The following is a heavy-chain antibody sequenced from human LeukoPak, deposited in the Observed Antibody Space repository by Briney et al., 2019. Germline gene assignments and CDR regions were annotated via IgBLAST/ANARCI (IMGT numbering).Heavy chain of an antibody. CDR1: GFTFSDYY. D-gene: IGHD2-15*01. Sequence: GGSLRLSCAASGFTFSDYYMSWIRQAPGKGLEWVSYISSSSNYTNYADSVKGRFTISRDNDKHSLYLQVNSLRAEDTAVYYCARVLVKDIVVVVAATALDFWGQGTLVTVSS. J-gene: IGHJ4*02. V-gene: IGHV3-11*05. CDR2: ISSSSNYT. CDR3: ARVLVKDIVVVVAATALDF.